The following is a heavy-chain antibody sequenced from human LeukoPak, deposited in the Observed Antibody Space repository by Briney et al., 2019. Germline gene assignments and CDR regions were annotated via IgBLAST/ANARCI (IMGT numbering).Heavy chain of an antibody. CDR1: GGSFSGYY. J-gene: IGHJ5*02. V-gene: IGHV4-34*01. CDR3: ARGRGYSSSHRPRRFDP. Sequence: SETLSLTCAVYGGSFSGYYWSWIRQPPGKGLEWIGEINHSGSTNYNPSLKSRVTISVDTSKNQFSLKLSSVTAADTAVYYCARGRGYSSSHRPRRFDPRGQGNLVTGSS. D-gene: IGHD6-13*01. CDR2: INHSGST.